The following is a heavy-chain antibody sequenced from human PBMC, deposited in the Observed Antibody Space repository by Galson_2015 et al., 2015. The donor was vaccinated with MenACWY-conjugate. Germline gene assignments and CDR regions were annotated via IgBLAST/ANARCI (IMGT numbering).Heavy chain of an antibody. CDR2: IYYSGST. CDR3: ARRRVVITQVSWYFDL. D-gene: IGHD3-22*01. V-gene: IGHV4-39*01. Sequence: ETLSLTCTVSGGSISSSSYYWGWIRQPPGKGLEWIGSIYYSGSTYYNPSLKSRVTISVDTSKNQFFLKLSSVTAADTAVYYCARRRVVITQVSWYFDLWGRGTLVTVSS. CDR1: GGSISSSSYY. J-gene: IGHJ2*01.